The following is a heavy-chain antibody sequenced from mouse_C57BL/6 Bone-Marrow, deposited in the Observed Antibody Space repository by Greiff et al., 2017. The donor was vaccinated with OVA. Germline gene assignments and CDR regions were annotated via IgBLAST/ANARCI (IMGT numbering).Heavy chain of an antibody. Sequence: VQLQESGPGLVQPSQSLSLTCTVSGFSLTSYGVHWVRQSPGKGLEWLGVICSGGSTDYNAAFISRLSISKDNSKSQVFFKMNSLQADDTAIYYCARKGGLRRMDYWGQGTLVTVSA. CDR1: GFSLTSYG. CDR2: ICSGGST. J-gene: IGHJ3*01. V-gene: IGHV2-2*01. CDR3: ARKGGLRRMDY. D-gene: IGHD2-2*01.